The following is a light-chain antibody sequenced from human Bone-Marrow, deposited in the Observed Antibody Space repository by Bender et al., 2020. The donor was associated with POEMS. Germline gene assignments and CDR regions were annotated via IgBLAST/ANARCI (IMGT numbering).Light chain of an antibody. CDR2: DVT. V-gene: IGLV2-14*01. J-gene: IGLJ1*01. Sequence: QSALTQPASVSGSPGQSITISCTGTSSDVGGYNYVSWYQQHAGKVPKFLIYDVTNRPSGVSIRFSGSKSGNTASLTISGLQADDEADYYCISYKSGTYVFGTGTKVTVL. CDR1: SSDVGGYNY. CDR3: ISYKSGTYV.